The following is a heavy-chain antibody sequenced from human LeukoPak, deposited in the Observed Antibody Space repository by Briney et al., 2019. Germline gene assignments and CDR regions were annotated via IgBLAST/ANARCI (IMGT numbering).Heavy chain of an antibody. CDR2: ISGSGGST. Sequence: PGGSLRLSCAASGFTFSSYAMSWVRQAPGKGLEWVSAISGSGGSTYYADSVKGRFTISRDNSKNTLYLQMNSLRAEDTAVYYCAKVLGLWFGELSALDPWGQGTLVTVSS. V-gene: IGHV3-23*01. D-gene: IGHD3-10*01. CDR1: GFTFSSYA. CDR3: AKVLGLWFGELSALDP. J-gene: IGHJ5*02.